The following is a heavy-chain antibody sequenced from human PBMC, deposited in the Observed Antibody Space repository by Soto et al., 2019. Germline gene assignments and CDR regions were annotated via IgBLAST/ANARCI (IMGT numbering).Heavy chain of an antibody. CDR2: IDPSDSYT. D-gene: IGHD2-2*01. Sequence: HGESLKISCKGSGYSFTSYWISWVRQMPGKGLEWMGRIDPSDSYTNYSPSFQGHVTISADKSISTAYLQWSSLKASDTAMYYCARIIVGVPAANPLYDYYGMDVWGQGTTVTVSS. V-gene: IGHV5-10-1*01. CDR1: GYSFTSYW. J-gene: IGHJ6*02. CDR3: ARIIVGVPAANPLYDYYGMDV.